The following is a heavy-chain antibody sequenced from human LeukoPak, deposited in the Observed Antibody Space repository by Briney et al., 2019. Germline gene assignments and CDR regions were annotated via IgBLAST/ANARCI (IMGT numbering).Heavy chain of an antibody. J-gene: IGHJ4*02. D-gene: IGHD3-22*01. Sequence: ASVKVSCKASGYTFTGYYMHWVRQAPGQGLEWMGRTSPNSGGTNYAQKFQGRVTMTRDTSISTAYMELSRLRSDDTAVYYCAIARVTMIVVVTLRYWGQGTLVTVSS. CDR2: TSPNSGGT. V-gene: IGHV1-2*06. CDR3: AIARVTMIVVVTLRY. CDR1: GYTFTGYY.